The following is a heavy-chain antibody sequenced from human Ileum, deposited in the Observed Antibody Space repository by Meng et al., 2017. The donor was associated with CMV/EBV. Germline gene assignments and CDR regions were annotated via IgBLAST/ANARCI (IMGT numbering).Heavy chain of an antibody. CDR1: GFISGTYW. J-gene: IGHJ4*02. V-gene: IGHV3-74*01. CDR3: AMLPPGY. CDR2: INSDGNKM. D-gene: IGHD2-15*01. Sequence: EGQGLGSGGGLVQPGGSLRLSCAISGFISGTYWVDWVRQVPGKGPVWVSRINSDGNKMNYADSVKGRFTVSRDNAKNTFYLQMNSLRDEDTALYYCAMLPPGYWGQGTLDTVSS.